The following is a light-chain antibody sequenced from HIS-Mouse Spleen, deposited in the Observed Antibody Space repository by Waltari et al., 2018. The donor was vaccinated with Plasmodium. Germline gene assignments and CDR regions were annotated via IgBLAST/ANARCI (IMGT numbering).Light chain of an antibody. Sequence: DIVMTQSTDSLAVSLGERATIHCKSSQSVLYSSNNTNYLAWYQQKPGQPPKLLIYWASTRESGVPDRFSGSWSGTDFTLTISSLQAEDVAVYYCQQYYSTPLTFGGGTKVEIK. CDR3: QQYYSTPLT. V-gene: IGKV4-1*01. J-gene: IGKJ4*01. CDR2: WAS. CDR1: QSVLYSSNNTNY.